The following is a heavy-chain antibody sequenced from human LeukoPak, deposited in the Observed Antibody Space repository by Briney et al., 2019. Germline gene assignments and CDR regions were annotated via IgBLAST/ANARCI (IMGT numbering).Heavy chain of an antibody. D-gene: IGHD5-12*01. Sequence: GGSLRLSCAASGFTFDDYAMHWVRQAPGKGLEWVSGISWNSGSIGYADSVKGRFTISRDNAKNSLYLQMNSLRAEDTALYYCAKDISGYSGTFDYWGQGTLVTVSS. CDR3: AKDISGYSGTFDY. V-gene: IGHV3-9*01. CDR2: ISWNSGSI. J-gene: IGHJ4*02. CDR1: GFTFDDYA.